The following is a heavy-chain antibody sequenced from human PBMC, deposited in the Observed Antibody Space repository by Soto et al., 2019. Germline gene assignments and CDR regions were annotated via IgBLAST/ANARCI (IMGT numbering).Heavy chain of an antibody. CDR3: ARDLGGSSSYLGY. J-gene: IGHJ4*02. CDR2: INPDSGGA. D-gene: IGHD6-6*01. V-gene: IGHV1-2*02. Sequence: QAQLMQSGAELKKPGASLKVSCKASGYTFTGFYIYWVRQAPGQGLEWMGWINPDSGGANYQQNFQGRVSLTRYSSNSTAYMELSRLRSDDTAVYYCARDLGGSSSYLGYWGQGTPVTVSS. CDR1: GYTFTGFY.